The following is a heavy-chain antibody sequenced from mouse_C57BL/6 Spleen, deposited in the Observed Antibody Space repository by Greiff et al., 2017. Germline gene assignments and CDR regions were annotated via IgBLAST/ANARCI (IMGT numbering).Heavy chain of an antibody. Sequence: QVQLQQSGAELARPGASVKLSCKASGYTFTSYGISWVKQRTGQGLEWIGEIYPRSGNTYYNEKFKGKATLTADKSSSTAYMELRSLTSEDSAVDFCARDYGSSYLYFDVWGTGTTVTVSS. V-gene: IGHV1-81*01. CDR1: GYTFTSYG. CDR3: ARDYGSSYLYFDV. J-gene: IGHJ1*03. CDR2: IYPRSGNT. D-gene: IGHD1-1*01.